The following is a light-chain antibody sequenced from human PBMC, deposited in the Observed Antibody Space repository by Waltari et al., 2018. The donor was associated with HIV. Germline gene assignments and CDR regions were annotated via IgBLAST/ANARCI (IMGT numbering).Light chain of an antibody. CDR1: SSNTGAGYD. Sequence: QSVLTQPPSVSGAPGQRVTISCPGSSSNTGAGYDVPWYQQLPGTAPKLLIFGNNNRPSGVPDRFSGSKSGTSVSLAITGLQAEDEADYFCQSYDSRLRAVVFGGGTKLTVL. J-gene: IGLJ2*01. CDR2: GNN. CDR3: QSYDSRLRAVV. V-gene: IGLV1-40*01.